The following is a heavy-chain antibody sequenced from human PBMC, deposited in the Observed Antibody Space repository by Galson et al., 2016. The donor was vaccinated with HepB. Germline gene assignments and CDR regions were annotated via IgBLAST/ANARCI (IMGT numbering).Heavy chain of an antibody. CDR1: GFTLNSFA. CDR3: ARACRYGTGWDERNDC. V-gene: IGHV3-23*01. CDR2: INGGSA. D-gene: IGHD6-19*01. Sequence: SLRLSCAASGFTLNSFAMRWVRQAPGKGLEWVSAINGGSAHYADSVPGRFTISSDTSKNTLYLEMKSQRAEDTAIYYCARACRYGTGWDERNDCWGQGTLVTVSS. J-gene: IGHJ4*02.